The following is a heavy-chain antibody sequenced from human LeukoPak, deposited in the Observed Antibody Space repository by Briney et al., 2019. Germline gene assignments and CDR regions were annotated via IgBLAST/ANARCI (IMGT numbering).Heavy chain of an antibody. Sequence: GGSLRLSCAGSGFTFSNCAMNWVRQAPGKGLERVSAITGSGGSTFYADSVKGRFTISRDNSKNMLYLEMNSLRAEDTAVYYCAKAGGAVTGSYYMDVWGKGTTVTVSS. D-gene: IGHD4-11*01. CDR3: AKAGGAVTGSYYMDV. CDR1: GFTFSNCA. CDR2: ITGSGGST. J-gene: IGHJ6*03. V-gene: IGHV3-23*01.